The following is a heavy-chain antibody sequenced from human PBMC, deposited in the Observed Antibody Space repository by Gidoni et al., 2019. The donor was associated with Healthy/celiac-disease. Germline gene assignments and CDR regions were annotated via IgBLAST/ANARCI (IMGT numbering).Heavy chain of an antibody. V-gene: IGHV3-48*02. J-gene: IGHJ4*02. CDR1: GFTFSSYS. CDR3: ARDPVPDTAMVMLPGPFDY. D-gene: IGHD5-18*01. Sequence: EVQLVESGGGLVQPGGSLRLSCAASGFTFSSYSMNWVRQAPGKGLEWVSYISSSSSTIYYADSVKGRFTISRDNAKNSLYLQMNSLRDEDTAVYYCARDPVPDTAMVMLPGPFDYWGQGTLVTVSS. CDR2: ISSSSSTI.